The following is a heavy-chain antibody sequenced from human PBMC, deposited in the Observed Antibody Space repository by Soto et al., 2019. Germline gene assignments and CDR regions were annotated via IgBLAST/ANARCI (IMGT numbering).Heavy chain of an antibody. CDR1: GGTFSSYA. CDR3: ARWDGVVGRAATPRPYYYYGMDV. D-gene: IGHD2-2*01. Sequence: QVQLVQSGAEVKKPGSSVKVSCKASGGTFSSYAISWVRQAPGQGLEWMGGVIPIFGTANYAQKFQGRVTITADESRSTAYMELSSVRAEDTAVDYGARWDGVVGRAATPRPYYYYGMDVWGQGTTVTVSS. CDR2: VIPIFGTA. V-gene: IGHV1-69*01. J-gene: IGHJ6*02.